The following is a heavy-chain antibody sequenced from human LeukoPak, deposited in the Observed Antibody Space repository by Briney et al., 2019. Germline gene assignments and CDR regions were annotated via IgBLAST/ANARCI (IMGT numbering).Heavy chain of an antibody. D-gene: IGHD5-12*01. CDR1: GYTFTNYD. V-gene: IGHV1-8*01. CDR3: ARFSDIVATNNAY. J-gene: IGHJ4*02. Sequence: ASEKVSCKASGYTFTNYDVNWVRQATGQGLEWMGWMNPNSGNTGYAQKFQGRVTITRNTSISTAYMELSSLTSEDTAVYYCARFSDIVATNNAYWGQGTLVTVSS. CDR2: MNPNSGNT.